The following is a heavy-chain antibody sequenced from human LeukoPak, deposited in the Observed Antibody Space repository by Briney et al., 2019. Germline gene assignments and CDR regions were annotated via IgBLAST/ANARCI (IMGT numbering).Heavy chain of an antibody. CDR3: ARFTWESPFDY. V-gene: IGHV4-59*01. CDR2: IYYSGST. D-gene: IGHD1-26*01. CDR1: GGSIRSYY. J-gene: IGHJ4*02. Sequence: PSETLSLTCTVSGGSIRSYYWSWIRQPPGKGLEWIGYIYYSGSTNYNTSLKSRVTISVDTSKNQFSLKLSSVTAADTAVYYCARFTWESPFDYWGQGTLVTVSS.